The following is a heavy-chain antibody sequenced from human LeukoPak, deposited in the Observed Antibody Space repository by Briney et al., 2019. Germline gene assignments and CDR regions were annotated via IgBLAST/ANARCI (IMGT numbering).Heavy chain of an antibody. D-gene: IGHD6-19*01. V-gene: IGHV3-30*03. CDR3: AREARDHLAVADRTLDY. J-gene: IGHJ4*02. CDR2: LSYDGSYK. Sequence: PGGSLRLSCAASGFTFSSYGMHWVRQAPGKGLEWVAVLSYDGSYKYYADSVKGRFTISRDNSKNTLYLQMNSLRAEDTAVYYCAREARDHLAVADRTLDYWGQGTLVTVSS. CDR1: GFTFSSYG.